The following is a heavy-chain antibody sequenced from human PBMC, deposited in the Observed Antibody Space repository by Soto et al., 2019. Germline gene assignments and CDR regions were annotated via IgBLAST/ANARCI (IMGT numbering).Heavy chain of an antibody. Sequence: QVQLQQWGAGLLKPSETLSLTCAVSGGSFSGNYWTWIRQPPGKGLEWIGKISQSGNTNDHPSLKSRVTISVDTSKNQFSLNLSSVTAADTADYYCARGHLPGGNSFYFDYWGQGSRVTVSS. CDR3: ARGHLPGGNSFYFDY. V-gene: IGHV4-34*02. D-gene: IGHD4-4*01. J-gene: IGHJ4*02. CDR2: ISQSGNT. CDR1: GGSFSGNY.